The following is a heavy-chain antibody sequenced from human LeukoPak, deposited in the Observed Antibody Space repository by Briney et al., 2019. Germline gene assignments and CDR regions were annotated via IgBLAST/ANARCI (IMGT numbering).Heavy chain of an antibody. D-gene: IGHD2-2*02. Sequence: GGSLRLSCAASGFTFSSYWMHWVRQAPGKGLEWVAFIRYDGSNKYYADSVKGRFTISRDNSKNTLYLQMNSLRAEDTAVYYCAKVDRVVPAAIRPVDYWGQGTLVTVSS. CDR1: GFTFSSYW. CDR2: IRYDGSNK. J-gene: IGHJ4*02. CDR3: AKVDRVVPAAIRPVDY. V-gene: IGHV3-30*02.